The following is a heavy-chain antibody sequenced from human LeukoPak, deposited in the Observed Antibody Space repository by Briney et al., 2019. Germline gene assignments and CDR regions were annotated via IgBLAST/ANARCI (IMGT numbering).Heavy chain of an antibody. J-gene: IGHJ3*02. CDR1: GFTFSSYD. V-gene: IGHV3-21*01. D-gene: IGHD3-3*01. CDR3: ARETLEGYDAFDI. CDR2: ISSSSSYI. Sequence: PGGSLRLSCATSGFTFSSYDMNWVRQAPGKGLEWVSSISSSSSYIYYADSVKGRFTIFRDNAKNSLYLQMNSLRAEDTAVYYCARETLEGYDAFDIWGQGTMVTVSS.